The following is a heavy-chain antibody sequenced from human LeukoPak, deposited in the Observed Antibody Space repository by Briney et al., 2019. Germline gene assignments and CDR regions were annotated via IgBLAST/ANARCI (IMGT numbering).Heavy chain of an antibody. CDR3: ARTKVYSGRYYFDY. J-gene: IGHJ4*02. CDR1: GGSIISYY. D-gene: IGHD1-26*01. V-gene: IGHV4-59*01. CDR2: IYNSGST. Sequence: SETLSLTCTVSGGSIISYYWSWIRQPSGKGLEWIAYIYNSGSTNYNPSLKSRVTISVDTSKNQLSLKLSSVTAADTAVYYCARTKVYSGRYYFDYWGQGTLVTVSS.